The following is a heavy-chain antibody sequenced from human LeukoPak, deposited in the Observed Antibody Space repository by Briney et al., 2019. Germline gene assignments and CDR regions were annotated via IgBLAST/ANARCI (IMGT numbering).Heavy chain of an antibody. D-gene: IGHD1-20*01. Sequence: GGSLRLSCAASGFSFSNFAMTWVRQAPGKGLEYVSAISSNGGSTYYANSVKGGFTISRDNSKNTLYLQMGSLRAEDMAVYYCARGLFPYVNWIDDAFDIWGQGTMVTVSS. CDR2: ISSNGGST. CDR3: ARGLFPYVNWIDDAFDI. CDR1: GFSFSNFA. V-gene: IGHV3-64*01. J-gene: IGHJ3*02.